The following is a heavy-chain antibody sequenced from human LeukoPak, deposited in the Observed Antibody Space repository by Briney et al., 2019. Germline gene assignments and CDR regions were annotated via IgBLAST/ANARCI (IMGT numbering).Heavy chain of an antibody. CDR1: GGSISSYY. CDR3: ARSHFWSGYYAY. CDR2: IYTSGST. J-gene: IGHJ4*02. Sequence: SETLSLTCTVSGGSISSYYWSWIRQPPGKGLEWIGYIYTSGSTNYNPSLKSRVTISVDTSKNQFSLQLSSATAADTAVYYCARSHFWSGYYAYWDQGTLVTVPS. V-gene: IGHV4-4*09. D-gene: IGHD3-3*02.